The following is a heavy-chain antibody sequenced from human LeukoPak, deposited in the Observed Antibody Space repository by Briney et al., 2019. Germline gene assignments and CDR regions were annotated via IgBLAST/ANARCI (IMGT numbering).Heavy chain of an antibody. J-gene: IGHJ4*02. CDR3: AKDVAYDY. V-gene: IGHV3-23*01. D-gene: IGHD2-21*01. CDR2: ISGSGGGT. Sequence: GGSLRLSCAASGFTVSGNYMSWVRQAPGKGLEWVSAISGSGGGTYYADSVKGRFTISRDNSKNTLYLQMNSLRAEDTAVYYWAKDVAYDYWGQGTLVTVSS. CDR1: GFTVSGNY.